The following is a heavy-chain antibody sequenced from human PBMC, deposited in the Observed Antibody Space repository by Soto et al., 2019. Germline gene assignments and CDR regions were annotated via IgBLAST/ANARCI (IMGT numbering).Heavy chain of an antibody. Sequence: GGSLRLSCVASGFIFDDYGMQWVRQAPGRGLEWVSGISWNSGGIAYVDSVKGRFTISRDSAKTSLYLQMNSLRPEDTAVYYCAKGYNYAYFYYLDVWGKGTTVTVSS. CDR2: ISWNSGGI. J-gene: IGHJ6*03. V-gene: IGHV3-9*01. CDR1: GFIFDDYG. CDR3: AKGYNYAYFYYLDV. D-gene: IGHD5-18*01.